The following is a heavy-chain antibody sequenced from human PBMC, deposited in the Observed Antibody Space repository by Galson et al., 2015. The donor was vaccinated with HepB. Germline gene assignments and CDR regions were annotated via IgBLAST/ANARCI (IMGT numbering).Heavy chain of an antibody. Sequence: SLRLSCATSGFTFSSYAMHWVRQAPGKGLEWVAVISFDGGNKNYADSPKGRFIISRDNSKNTLYLQMNSLRPEDTAVYYCARDLSTTKRAFDVWGQGTVVTVSS. CDR2: ISFDGGNK. D-gene: IGHD1-1*01. V-gene: IGHV3-30*04. CDR1: GFTFSSYA. J-gene: IGHJ3*01. CDR3: ARDLSTTKRAFDV.